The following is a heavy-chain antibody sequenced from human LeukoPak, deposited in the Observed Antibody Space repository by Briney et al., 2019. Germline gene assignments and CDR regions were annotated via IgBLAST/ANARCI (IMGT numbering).Heavy chain of an antibody. CDR2: MNPNSGNT. CDR1: GYTFTGYY. J-gene: IGHJ6*03. Sequence: ASVKVSCKASGYTFTGYYMHWVRQAPGQGLEWMGWMNPNSGNTGYAQKFQGRVTITRNTSISTAYMELGSLRSEDTAVYYCARATGSSSFKIAPDYYYCYYMDVWGKGTTVTVSS. V-gene: IGHV1-8*03. CDR3: ARATGSSSFKIAPDYYYCYYMDV. D-gene: IGHD6-6*01.